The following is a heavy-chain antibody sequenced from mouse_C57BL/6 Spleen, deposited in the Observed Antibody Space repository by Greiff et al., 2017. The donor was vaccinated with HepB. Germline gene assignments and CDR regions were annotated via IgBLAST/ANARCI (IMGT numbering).Heavy chain of an antibody. CDR1: GYTFTDYY. Sequence: LQQSGPVLVKPGASVKMSCKASGYTFTDYYMNWVKQSHGKSLEWIGVIKPYNGGTSYNQKFKGKATLTVDKSSSTAYMELNSLTSEDSAVYYCARLGPYGNPFAYWGQGTLVTVSA. CDR3: ARLGPYGNPFAY. J-gene: IGHJ3*01. V-gene: IGHV1-19*01. CDR2: IKPYNGGT. D-gene: IGHD2-1*01.